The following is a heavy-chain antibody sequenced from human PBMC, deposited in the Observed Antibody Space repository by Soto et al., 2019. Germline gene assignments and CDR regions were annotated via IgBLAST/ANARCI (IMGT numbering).Heavy chain of an antibody. CDR2: IYYSGST. CDR1: GGSISSGGYY. D-gene: IGHD6-19*01. J-gene: IGHJ4*02. Sequence: SETLSLTCTVSGGSISSGGYYWSWIRQHPGKGLEWIGYIYYSGSTYYNPSLKSRVTISVDTSKNQFSLKLSSVTAADTAVYYCARPDGSGWYFDYWGQGTLVTVSS. V-gene: IGHV4-31*03. CDR3: ARPDGSGWYFDY.